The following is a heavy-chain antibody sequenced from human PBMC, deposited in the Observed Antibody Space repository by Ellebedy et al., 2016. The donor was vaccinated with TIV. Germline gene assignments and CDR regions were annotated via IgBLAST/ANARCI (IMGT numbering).Heavy chain of an antibody. CDR1: GFTFDDYA. J-gene: IGHJ4*02. V-gene: IGHV3-9*01. D-gene: IGHD7-27*01. CDR3: TQDLLRGIWGGSSRDY. CDR2: ISWRGHYI. Sequence: SLKISCAASGFTFDDYAMHWVRQAPGKGLEWVSGISWRGHYIGYADSVRGRFTISRGNAKNSLYLQMNSLRIEDTAVYYCTQDLLRGIWGGSSRDYWGQGTLGTVSS.